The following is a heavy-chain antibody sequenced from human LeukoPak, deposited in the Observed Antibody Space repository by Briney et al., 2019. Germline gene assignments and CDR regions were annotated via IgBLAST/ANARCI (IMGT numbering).Heavy chain of an antibody. CDR3: ARDDPRGWYYFDY. CDR1: GYTFTGYY. J-gene: IGHJ4*02. D-gene: IGHD3-10*01. CDR2: INPNSGCT. Sequence: ASVKVSCKASGYTFTGYYMHWVRQAPGQGLEWMGWINPNSGCTNYAQKFQGRVTMTRDTSISTAYMELSRLRSDDTAVYYCARDDPRGWYYFDYWGQGTLVTVSS. V-gene: IGHV1-2*02.